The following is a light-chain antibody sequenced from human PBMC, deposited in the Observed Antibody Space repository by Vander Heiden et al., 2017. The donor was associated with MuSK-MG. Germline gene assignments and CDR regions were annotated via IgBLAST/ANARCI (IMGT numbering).Light chain of an antibody. CDR3: QQYIVGPPERT. J-gene: IGKJ1*01. CDR2: GAS. CDR1: QSVRNF. Sequence: EIVMTQSPGTLSVSPGERATLSCRASQSVRNFLAWYQQKPGQAPRLLIYGASTRATGVPARFSGSGSGTEFTLTISSLQSEDFAVYFCQQYIVGPPERTFGPGTKVE. V-gene: IGKV3-15*01.